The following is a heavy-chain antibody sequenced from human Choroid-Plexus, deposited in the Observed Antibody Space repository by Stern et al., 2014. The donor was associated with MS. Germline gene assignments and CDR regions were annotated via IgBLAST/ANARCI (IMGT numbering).Heavy chain of an antibody. V-gene: IGHV3-30*18. J-gene: IGHJ5*02. CDR3: AKDRQYLTYFFDH. D-gene: IGHD2/OR15-2a*01. Sequence: VQLVESGGGVVQPGRPLRLSCVASGFTFGSCAMHWVRQAPGKGLEWVAGVSYDRSNKYYADSVKGRFTISRDNSQNTLYIQMSSLRPEDTAVYYCAKDRQYLTYFFDHWGQGSLVTVSS. CDR1: GFTFGSCA. CDR2: VSYDRSNK.